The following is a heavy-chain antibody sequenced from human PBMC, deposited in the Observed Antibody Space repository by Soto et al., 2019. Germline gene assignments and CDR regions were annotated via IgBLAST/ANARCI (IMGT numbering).Heavy chain of an antibody. CDR3: TKDTFGAWDS. D-gene: IGHD3-10*01. J-gene: IGHJ4*02. CDR2: ISSSLSTI. V-gene: IGHV3-48*03. Sequence: GGSLRLSCAASGFTFSSYEMNWVRQAPGKGLEWVSYISSSLSTIYYADSVKGRFTISRDNAKNTLYLQMNGLSAEDTAIYYCTKDTFGAWDSWGQGTLVTVSS. CDR1: GFTFSSYE.